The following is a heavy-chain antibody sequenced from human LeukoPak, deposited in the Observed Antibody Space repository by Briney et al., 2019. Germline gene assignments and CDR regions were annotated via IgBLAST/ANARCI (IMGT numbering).Heavy chain of an antibody. V-gene: IGHV3-23*01. CDR3: ANEGLWFGTLLYGMDV. CDR1: GFTFSSYA. Sequence: GGSLRLSCAASGFTFSSYAMSWVRQAPGKGLEWVSAISGSGGSAYYADSVEGRFTISRDNSKNTLYLQMNSLRAEDTAVYYCANEGLWFGTLLYGMDVWGQGTTVTVSS. D-gene: IGHD3-10*01. J-gene: IGHJ6*02. CDR2: ISGSGGSA.